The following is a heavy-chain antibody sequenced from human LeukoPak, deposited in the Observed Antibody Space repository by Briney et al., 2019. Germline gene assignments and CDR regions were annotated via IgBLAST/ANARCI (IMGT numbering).Heavy chain of an antibody. CDR2: VYYSGST. CDR3: ARSGRLTWGREYQLLLDP. D-gene: IGHD2-2*01. CDR1: GDSISSHY. V-gene: IGHV4-59*11. J-gene: IGHJ5*02. Sequence: SETLSLTCTVSGDSISSHYWSWIRQPPGKDLELIGRVYYSGSTNNIPSLTTYYNPSLKTRVTMSLDTSKNQFSLNLSSVTAADTAVYYCARSGRLTWGREYQLLLDPWGQGTLVTVSS.